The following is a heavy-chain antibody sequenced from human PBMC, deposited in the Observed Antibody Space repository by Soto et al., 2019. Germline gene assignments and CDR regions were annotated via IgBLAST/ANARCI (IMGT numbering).Heavy chain of an antibody. V-gene: IGHV3-30*18. J-gene: IGHJ4*02. CDR1: GFTFSTYG. D-gene: IGHD2-15*01. CDR3: AKELGGYCTGGSCYYFDY. CDR2: ISYDGSNK. Sequence: QVQLVESGGGVVQPGRSLRLSCAASGFTFSTYGMHWVRQAPGEGLEWVAVISYDGSNKYYADSVKGRFTISRDNSKNTLFLQMNSLRAEDTAVYYCAKELGGYCTGGSCYYFDYWGQGTLVTVSS.